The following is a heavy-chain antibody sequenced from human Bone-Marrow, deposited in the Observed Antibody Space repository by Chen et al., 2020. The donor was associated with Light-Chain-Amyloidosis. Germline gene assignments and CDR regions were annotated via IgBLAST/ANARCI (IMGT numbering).Heavy chain of an antibody. D-gene: IGHD4-17*01. CDR2: VYYTGTT. J-gene: IGHJ5*02. Sequence: QLQLQESGPGQVKALETLSLTCIVSGDSINSRNHCWGWIRQPPGKGLEWIGSVYYTGTTYYNPSLKSRVTMSIDMSKNQFTLQLTPVTAADTAFYYCARDVTRDYGEGYRGWFDPWGQGTQVIVST. V-gene: IGHV4-39*07. CDR3: ARDVTRDYGEGYRGWFDP. CDR1: GDSINSRNHC.